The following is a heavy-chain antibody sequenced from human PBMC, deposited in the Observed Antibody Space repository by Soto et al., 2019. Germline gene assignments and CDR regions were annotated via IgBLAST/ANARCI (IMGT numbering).Heavy chain of an antibody. D-gene: IGHD3-22*01. CDR1: GFTFILNY. Sequence: GSLRLSCAASGFTFILNYMSWVRQATGKGLEWVSVIYSGGSTYYADSVKGRFTISRDNSKNTLYLQMNSLRAEDTAVYYCARDRLYYDSSGYPRYYFDYWGQGTLVTVSS. CDR3: ARDRLYYDSSGYPRYYFDY. CDR2: IYSGGST. V-gene: IGHV3-53*01. J-gene: IGHJ4*02.